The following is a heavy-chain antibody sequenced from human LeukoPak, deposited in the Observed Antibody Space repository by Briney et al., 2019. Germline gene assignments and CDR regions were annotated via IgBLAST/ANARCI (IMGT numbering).Heavy chain of an antibody. D-gene: IGHD6-13*01. CDR2: TSYSGSA. Sequence: PSETLSLTCTVSGDSISNSRYSWGWIRQPPGKGLEWIGTTSYSGSAYYNPSLKSRVTISVDRSKNQFSLKLSSVTAADTAVYYCARGGSRQQLFDYWGQGTLVTVSS. J-gene: IGHJ4*02. CDR3: ARGGSRQQLFDY. CDR1: GDSISNSRYS. V-gene: IGHV4-39*07.